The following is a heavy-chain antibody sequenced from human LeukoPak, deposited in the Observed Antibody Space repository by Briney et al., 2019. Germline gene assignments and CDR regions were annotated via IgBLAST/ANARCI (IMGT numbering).Heavy chain of an antibody. J-gene: IGHJ3*02. D-gene: IGHD3-10*01. V-gene: IGHV1-24*01. CDR3: AKDRFVVAVVSGIHDAFDI. CDR1: GYTLTELS. Sequence: ASVKVSCKVSGYTLTELSMHWVRQAPGKGLEWMGGFDPEDGETIYAQKFQGRVTMTEDTSTDTAYMELSSLRSEDTAVHYCAKDRFVVAVVSGIHDAFDIWGQGTMVTVSS. CDR2: FDPEDGET.